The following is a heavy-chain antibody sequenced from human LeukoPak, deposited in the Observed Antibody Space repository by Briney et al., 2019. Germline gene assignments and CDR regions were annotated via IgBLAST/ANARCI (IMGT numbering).Heavy chain of an antibody. CDR3: ALLAVASDFDY. CDR2: ISSGATTM. CDR1: GFMFRSFE. D-gene: IGHD6-19*01. Sequence: PGGSLRLSCAASGFMFRSFEMYWVRQAPGKGLEWIAYISSGATTMYYADSVKGRFTISRDDAKKSLFLQMKSLRAEDTAVYYCALLAVASDFDYWGQGALVTVSS. J-gene: IGHJ4*02. V-gene: IGHV3-48*03.